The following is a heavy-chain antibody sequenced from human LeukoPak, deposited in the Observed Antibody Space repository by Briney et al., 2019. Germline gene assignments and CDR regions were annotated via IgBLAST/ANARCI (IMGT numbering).Heavy chain of an antibody. Sequence: SETLSLSCAVSGGSISSGGYSWSWIRQPPGKGLEWIGYIYHSGSTYYNPSLKSRVTISVDRSKNQFSLKLSSVTAADTAVYYCARDGAAGAVDNWGQGTLVTVSS. CDR1: GGSISSGGYS. V-gene: IGHV4-30-2*01. CDR3: ARDGAAGAVDN. CDR2: IYHSGST. D-gene: IGHD6-13*01. J-gene: IGHJ4*02.